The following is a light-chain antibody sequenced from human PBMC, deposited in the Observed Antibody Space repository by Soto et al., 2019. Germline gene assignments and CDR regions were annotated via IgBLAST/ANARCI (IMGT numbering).Light chain of an antibody. J-gene: IGKJ1*01. CDR2: GAS. CDR3: QQYGSSPWT. CDR1: QSVSSIY. Sequence: EIVLTQSPGTLSLSPGERATLSCRASQSVSSIYVAWYQHKPGQAPRPLIYGASRRAIGIPDRFSGSGSGTDFTLTISRLEPEDFAEYYCQQYGSSPWTFGQGTKVEI. V-gene: IGKV3-20*01.